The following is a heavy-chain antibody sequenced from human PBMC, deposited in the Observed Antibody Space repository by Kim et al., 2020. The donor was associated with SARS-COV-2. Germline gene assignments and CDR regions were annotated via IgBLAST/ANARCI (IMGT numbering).Heavy chain of an antibody. CDR3: ARGFLTGYYGPLFDY. V-gene: IGHV4-34*01. CDR1: GGSFSGYY. Sequence: SETLSLTCAVYGGSFSGYYWNWIRQPPGKGLEWIGEINHSGSTNYNPSLKSRVTISVDTSKNQFSLKLTSVTAADTAVYYCARGFLTGYYGPLFDYWGQGTLVTVSS. D-gene: IGHD3-9*01. J-gene: IGHJ4*02. CDR2: INHSGST.